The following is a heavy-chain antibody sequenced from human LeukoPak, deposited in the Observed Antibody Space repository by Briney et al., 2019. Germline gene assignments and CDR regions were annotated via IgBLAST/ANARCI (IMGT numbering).Heavy chain of an antibody. CDR1: GGSFSGYY. D-gene: IGHD3-3*01. J-gene: IGHJ2*01. Sequence: TSETLSLTCAVYGGSFSGYYWSWIRQPPGKGLEWIGEINHSGSTNYNPSLKSRVTISVDTSKNQFSLKLSSVTAADTAVYYCARGGYHSWSGYETPLVWYFDLWGRGTLVPVSS. CDR3: ARGGYHSWSGYETPLVWYFDL. CDR2: INHSGST. V-gene: IGHV4-34*01.